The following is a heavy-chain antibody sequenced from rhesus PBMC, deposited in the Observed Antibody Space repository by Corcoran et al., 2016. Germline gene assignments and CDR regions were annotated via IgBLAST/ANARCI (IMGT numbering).Heavy chain of an antibody. CDR3: AREEQLQFDY. CDR1: GGSVSDSYY. D-gene: IGHD6-13*01. V-gene: IGHV4S7*01. CDR2: IYGSTGST. Sequence: QVQLQESGPGLVKPSEPLSLTCAVSGGSVSDSYYWNWIRPPPGKGLEWIGNIYGSTGSTYYYPSLKSRVTISTDTSKNQFSLKLSSVNAADTAVYYCAREEQLQFDYWGQGVLVTVSS. J-gene: IGHJ4*01.